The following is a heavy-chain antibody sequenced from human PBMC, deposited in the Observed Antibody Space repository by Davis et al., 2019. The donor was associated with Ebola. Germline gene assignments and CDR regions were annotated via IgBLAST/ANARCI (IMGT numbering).Heavy chain of an antibody. Sequence: ASVKVSCKASGFILTNYAIHWVRRAPGQRLEWMGWVHGGNGNTKYSQRFQGRVTITTDTSASTVYLDLTSLRSDDTAVFYCARASFGYNSGWYADYWGPGSLVTVSS. J-gene: IGHJ4*02. CDR2: VHGGNGNT. CDR1: GFILTNYA. CDR3: ARASFGYNSGWYADY. V-gene: IGHV1-3*01. D-gene: IGHD6-19*01.